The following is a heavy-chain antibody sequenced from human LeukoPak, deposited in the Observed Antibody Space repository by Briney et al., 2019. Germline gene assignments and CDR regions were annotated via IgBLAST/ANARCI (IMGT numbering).Heavy chain of an antibody. CDR2: ISWNSGSI. CDR1: GFTFDDYA. CDR3: ASLKMGHGGWLYSYYGLDV. D-gene: IGHD5-12*01. J-gene: IGHJ6*02. Sequence: GRSLRLSCAASGFTFDDYAMHWVRQAPGKGLEWVSGISWNSGSIGYADSVKGRFTISRDNAKNSLYLQMNSLRAEDTAVYYCASLKMGHGGWLYSYYGLDVWGQGTTVTVSS. V-gene: IGHV3-9*01.